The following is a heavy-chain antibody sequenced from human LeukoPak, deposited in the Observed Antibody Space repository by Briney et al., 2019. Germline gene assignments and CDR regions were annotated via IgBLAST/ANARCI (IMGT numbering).Heavy chain of an antibody. CDR3: ARAPGTRVAY. D-gene: IGHD3-10*01. J-gene: IGHJ4*02. Sequence: SETLSLTCAVYGGSFSDYYWSWIRQPPGKGLEWTGEINQSGSTHYKPSLKSRVTISVDTSKNQFSLKLSSVTAADTAVYYCARAPGTRVAYWGQGTLVTVSS. CDR2: INQSGST. V-gene: IGHV4-34*01. CDR1: GGSFSDYY.